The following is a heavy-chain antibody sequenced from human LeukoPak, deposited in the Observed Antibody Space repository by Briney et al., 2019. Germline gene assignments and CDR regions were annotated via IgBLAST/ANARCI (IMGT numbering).Heavy chain of an antibody. CDR3: TRSSTYFGSFDP. Sequence: SETLSLTCTVSGVSITIDYWSWIRQPPGKGLEWIGYIYTGGNAIYNPSPKSRVTISVGTSKNQFSLKLTSVTAADTAVYYCTRSSTYFGSFDPWGQGTLVTVSS. D-gene: IGHD3-10*01. V-gene: IGHV4-4*09. CDR2: IYTGGNA. J-gene: IGHJ5*02. CDR1: GVSITIDY.